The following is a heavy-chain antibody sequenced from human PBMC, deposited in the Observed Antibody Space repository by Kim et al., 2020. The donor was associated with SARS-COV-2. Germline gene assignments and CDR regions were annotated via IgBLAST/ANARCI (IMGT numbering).Heavy chain of an antibody. V-gene: IGHV3-15*06. CDR2: IDGRTT. CDR3: TANFFES. J-gene: IGHJ4*02. D-gene: IGHD3-3*01. Sequence: IDGRTTTYAPTVKDRFIISRDDSGTPLYLQMNRLTIEDTAVYYCTANFFESWGQGTLVTVSS.